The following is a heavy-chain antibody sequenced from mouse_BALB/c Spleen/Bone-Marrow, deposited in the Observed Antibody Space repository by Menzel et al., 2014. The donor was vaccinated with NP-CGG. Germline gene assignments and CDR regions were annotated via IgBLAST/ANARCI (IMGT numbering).Heavy chain of an antibody. J-gene: IGHJ3*01. CDR3: ATGWFAY. V-gene: IGHV7-3*02. Sequence: EVKLVESGGGLVQPGGSLRLSCATSGFTFTDYYMSWVRQPPGKALEWLGFIRNKANGYTTEYSASVKDRFTISRDNSQSILYLQMNTLRAEDSATYYCATGWFAYWGQGTLVTVSA. CDR1: GFTFTDYY. CDR2: IRNKANGYTT.